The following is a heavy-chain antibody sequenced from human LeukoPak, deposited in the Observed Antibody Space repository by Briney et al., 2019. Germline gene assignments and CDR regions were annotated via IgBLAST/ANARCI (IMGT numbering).Heavy chain of an antibody. CDR3: ARDRTWWDY. V-gene: IGHV3-7*03. Sequence: GGSLRLSCTASGFTFRYYWMSWVRQAPGKGLEWVANIKQDGSEKYYVDSVKGRFTISRDNAKNLLYLQMKSLRAEDTAVYYCARDRTWWDYWGQGTLVTVSS. D-gene: IGHD2-15*01. J-gene: IGHJ4*02. CDR1: GFTFRYYW. CDR2: IKQDGSEK.